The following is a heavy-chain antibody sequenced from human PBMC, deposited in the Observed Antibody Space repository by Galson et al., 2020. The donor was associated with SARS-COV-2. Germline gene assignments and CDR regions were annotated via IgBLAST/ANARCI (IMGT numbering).Heavy chain of an antibody. CDR3: PRDQGYGSSWSIVVPFDH. V-gene: IGHV4-39*06. CDR2: IYYGGTP. CDR1: GGSISTTTCF. D-gene: IGHD6-13*01. Sequence: SESLTLTCTASGGSISTTTCFWGWNRQPPGQGLEWTGSIYYGGTPYYNPSLKSRLTISMDTSKNQYPLMLSPVTAADAAMYYCPRDQGYGSSWSIVVPFDHWGQGTLVAVSS. J-gene: IGHJ4*02.